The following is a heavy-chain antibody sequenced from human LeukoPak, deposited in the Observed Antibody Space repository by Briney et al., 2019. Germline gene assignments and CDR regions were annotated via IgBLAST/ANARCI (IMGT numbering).Heavy chain of an antibody. CDR2: IYYSGST. Sequence: PSETLSLTCTVSGGSISSSTYYWGWIRQPPGKGLEWIGSIYYSGSTYYNPSLKSRVTISVDTSKNRFSLKLSSVTAADTAVYYCARLTTGTTGGVDYWGQGTLVTVSS. D-gene: IGHD1-1*01. CDR3: ARLTTGTTGGVDY. J-gene: IGHJ4*02. CDR1: GGSISSSTYY. V-gene: IGHV4-39*01.